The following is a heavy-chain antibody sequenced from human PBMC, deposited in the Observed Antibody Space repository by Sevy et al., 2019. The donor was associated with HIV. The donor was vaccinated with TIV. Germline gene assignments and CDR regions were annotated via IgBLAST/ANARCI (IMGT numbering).Heavy chain of an antibody. V-gene: IGHV3-23*01. CDR2: ISRTGGNT. CDR3: VKEGRDDFNPYLDF. J-gene: IGHJ4*02. CDR1: GFTFGSYM. D-gene: IGHD3-10*01. Sequence: WGCLRLSCAGSGFTFGSYMMNCVRQAPGRGLEWMSRISRTGGNTEYGDSAKGRFTISRDNSKNTVYLQMKDLRDEDTALYYCVKEGRDDFNPYLDFWGQGILVPVSS.